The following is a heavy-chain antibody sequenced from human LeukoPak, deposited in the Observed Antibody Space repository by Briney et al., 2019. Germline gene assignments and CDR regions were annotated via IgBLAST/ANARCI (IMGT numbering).Heavy chain of an antibody. CDR3: ARELNGYYYDSSGYRFDP. D-gene: IGHD3-22*01. J-gene: IGHJ5*02. CDR1: GYTFTGYY. Sequence: ASVKVSCKASGYTFTGYYIHWVRQAPGQGLEWMGWINPNSGGTNYAQKFQGRVTMTRDTSISTAYMELSRLRSDDTAVYYCARELNGYYYDSSGYRFDPWGQGTLVTVSS. V-gene: IGHV1-2*02. CDR2: INPNSGGT.